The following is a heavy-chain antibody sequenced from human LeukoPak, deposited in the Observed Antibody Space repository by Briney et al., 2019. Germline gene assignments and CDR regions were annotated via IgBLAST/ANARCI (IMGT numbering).Heavy chain of an antibody. V-gene: IGHV3-53*01. CDR2: IYSGGST. J-gene: IGHJ6*02. CDR1: GFAVSSNY. CDR3: ARSARTMAYYYGMDV. D-gene: IGHD3-10*01. Sequence: GGSLSLSCAASGFAVSSNYMSWVRQAPGKGLEWVSVIYSGGSTYYADSVKGRFTISRDNSKNTLYLQMNSLRAEDTAVYYCARSARTMAYYYGMDVWGQGTTVTVSS.